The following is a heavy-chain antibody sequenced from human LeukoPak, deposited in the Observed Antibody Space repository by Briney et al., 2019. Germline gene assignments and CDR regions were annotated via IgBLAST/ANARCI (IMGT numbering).Heavy chain of an antibody. CDR1: GFTFSDYY. J-gene: IGHJ4*02. V-gene: IGHV3-23*01. D-gene: IGHD2-8*01. Sequence: GGSLRLSCAASGFTFSDYYMSWIRQAPGKGLEWVSAISGSGGSTYYADSVEGRFTISRDNSKNTLYLQMNSLRDEDTAVYYCARDHGLFDYWGQGTLVTVSS. CDR2: ISGSGGST. CDR3: ARDHGLFDY.